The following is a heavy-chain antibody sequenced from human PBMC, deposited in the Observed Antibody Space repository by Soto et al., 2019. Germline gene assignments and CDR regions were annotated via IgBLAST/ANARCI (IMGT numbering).Heavy chain of an antibody. D-gene: IGHD5-18*01. J-gene: IGHJ4*02. CDR3: AKDFGVDTAMDSFDY. CDR1: GFTFSSYA. CDR2: ISGSGGST. Sequence: PGGSLRLSCAASGFTFSSYAMSWVRQAPGKGLEWVSAISGSGGSTYYADSVKGRFTISRDNSKNTLYLQMNSLRAEDTAVYYCAKDFGVDTAMDSFDYWGQGTLVTVSS. V-gene: IGHV3-23*01.